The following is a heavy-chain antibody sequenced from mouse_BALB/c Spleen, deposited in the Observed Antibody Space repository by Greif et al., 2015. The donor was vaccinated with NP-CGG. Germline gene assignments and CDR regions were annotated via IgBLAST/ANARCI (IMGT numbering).Heavy chain of an antibody. CDR2: IRNKANGYTT. J-gene: IGHJ3*01. Sequence: EVMLVESGGGLVQPGGSLRLSCATSGFTFTDYYMSWVRQPPGKALEWLGSIRNKANGYTTEYSASVKGRFTISRDNSQSILYLQMNTLRAEDSATYYCARDTGTFAYWGQGTLVTVSA. CDR3: ARDTGTFAY. CDR1: GFTFTDYY. V-gene: IGHV7-3*02. D-gene: IGHD4-1*01.